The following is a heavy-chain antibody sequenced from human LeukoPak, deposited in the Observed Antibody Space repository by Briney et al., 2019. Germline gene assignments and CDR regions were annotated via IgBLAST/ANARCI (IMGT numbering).Heavy chain of an antibody. D-gene: IGHD1-26*01. Sequence: GGSLRLSCAASGFTFSSYGMHWVRQAPGKGLEWVAVIWYDGSNKYYADSVKGRFTISRDNSKNTLYLQMNSLRAEDTAVYYRAKEVGATFHGNAFDIWGQGTMVTVSS. CDR3: AKEVGATFHGNAFDI. CDR1: GFTFSSYG. J-gene: IGHJ3*02. V-gene: IGHV3-33*06. CDR2: IWYDGSNK.